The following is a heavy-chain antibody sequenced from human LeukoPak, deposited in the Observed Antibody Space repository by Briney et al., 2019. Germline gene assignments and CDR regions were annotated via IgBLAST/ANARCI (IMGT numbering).Heavy chain of an antibody. CDR1: GFTFSSYS. CDR3: ARGSGGNFYYYGMDV. V-gene: IGHV3-21*01. CDR2: ISSSSSYI. Sequence: GGSLRLSCAASGFTFSSYSMNWVRQAPGKGLEWVSSISSSSSYIYYADSVKGRFTISRENAKNSLYLQMNSLRAGDTAVYYCARGSGGNFYYYGMDVWGQGTTVTVSS. D-gene: IGHD2-15*01. J-gene: IGHJ6*02.